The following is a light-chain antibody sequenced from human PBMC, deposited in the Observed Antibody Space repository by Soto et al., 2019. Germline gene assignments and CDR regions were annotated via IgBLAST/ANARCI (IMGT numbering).Light chain of an antibody. CDR3: QQYGSTPIT. CDR1: QSVSSSL. J-gene: IGKJ5*01. Sequence: EIVLTQSPGTLSLSPGERATLSCRASQSVSSSLLAWYQQKPGQAPRLLIYGASSRATGIPDRFSGSGSGTDFTLTISILEPEDFAVYYCQQYGSTPITFGQGTRLDVK. CDR2: GAS. V-gene: IGKV3-20*01.